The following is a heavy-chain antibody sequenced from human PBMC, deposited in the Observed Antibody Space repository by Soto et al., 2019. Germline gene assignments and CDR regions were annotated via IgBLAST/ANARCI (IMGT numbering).Heavy chain of an antibody. Sequence: EVQLVESGGGLVQPGRSLRVSCAASGFTFDDYAMHWVRQAPGKGLEWVSGISWNSGGIGYADSVKGRFTISRDNAKNSLDLQMNSLRPEEKALYYCAKDSQSRGRNWFDPWGQGTLVTVSS. CDR3: AKDSQSRGRNWFDP. CDR2: ISWNSGGI. CDR1: GFTFDDYA. J-gene: IGHJ5*02. V-gene: IGHV3-9*01.